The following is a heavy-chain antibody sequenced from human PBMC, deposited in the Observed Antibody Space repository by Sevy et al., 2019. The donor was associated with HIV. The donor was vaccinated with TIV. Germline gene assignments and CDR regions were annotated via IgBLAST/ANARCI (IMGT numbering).Heavy chain of an antibody. D-gene: IGHD4-4*01. CDR3: ARGLHSYYYYYMDV. CDR2: IKHDGSEK. Sequence: GGSLRLSCAASGFTFSSYWMSWVRQAPGKGLEWVANIKHDGSEKYYVDSVKGRFTISRDNAKNSLYLQMNSLRAEDTAVYYCARGLHSYYYYYMDVWGKGTTVTVSS. CDR1: GFTFSSYW. V-gene: IGHV3-7*03. J-gene: IGHJ6*03.